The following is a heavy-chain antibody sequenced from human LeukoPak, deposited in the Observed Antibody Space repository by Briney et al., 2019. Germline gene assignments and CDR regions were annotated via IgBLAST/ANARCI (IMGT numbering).Heavy chain of an antibody. D-gene: IGHD3-3*01. Sequence: GGSLRLSCAASGFTFSSYWMSWVRQAPGKGLEWVANIKQDGSEKYYVDSVKGRFTISRDNAKNSLYLQMNSLGAEDTAVYYCARDYHPTIFGVAYPDYWGQGTLVTVSS. CDR3: ARDYHPTIFGVAYPDY. J-gene: IGHJ4*02. CDR2: IKQDGSEK. V-gene: IGHV3-7*01. CDR1: GFTFSSYW.